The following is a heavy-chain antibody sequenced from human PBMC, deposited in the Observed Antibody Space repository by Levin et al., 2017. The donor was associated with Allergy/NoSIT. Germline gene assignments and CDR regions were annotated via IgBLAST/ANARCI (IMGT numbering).Heavy chain of an antibody. CDR1: GYTFTNYG. V-gene: IGHV1-18*01. Sequence: PVASVKVSCKTSGYTFTNYGINWVRQAPGQGLEWMGWISAYNGNTNYAQKLQGRVTMTTDTSTSTAYMELRSLRSDDTAVYYCARDVDSSGWYAVEASFRAQSWGQGTLVTVSS. CDR2: ISAYNGNT. D-gene: IGHD6-19*01. CDR3: ARDVDSSGWYAVEASFRAQS. J-gene: IGHJ5*02.